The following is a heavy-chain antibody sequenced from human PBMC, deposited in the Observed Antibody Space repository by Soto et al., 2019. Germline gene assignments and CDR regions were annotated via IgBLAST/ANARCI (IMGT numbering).Heavy chain of an antibody. CDR1: GFTFSNYA. D-gene: IGHD2-8*02. V-gene: IGHV3-23*01. J-gene: IGHJ4*02. CDR2: LTRDGPA. Sequence: EVQLLESGGGLVQPGGSLRLFCAASGFTFSNYAVTWVRQAPGEGLEWVSTLTRDGPAYFGDAVKGRFTISRDNSKNMVYPQMNSLRVDDTAVYYCARTDRYDSPSTGWANSFDYWGQGTLVTVSS. CDR3: ARTDRYDSPSTGWANSFDY.